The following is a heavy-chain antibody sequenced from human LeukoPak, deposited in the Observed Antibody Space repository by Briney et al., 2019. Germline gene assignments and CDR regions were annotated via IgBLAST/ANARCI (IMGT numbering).Heavy chain of an antibody. D-gene: IGHD3-22*01. CDR3: ARALYDSNGYYYDN. CDR1: GGSISGYY. CDR2: IYYSGST. V-gene: IGHV4-59*01. J-gene: IGHJ4*02. Sequence: SETLSLTCRVSGGSISGYYWSWIRQPPGKGLEWSGYIYYSGSTNYNPSLKSRVTISVDTSKNQASLKLSSVTAADTAVYYCARALYDSNGYYYDNWGQGTLVTVSS.